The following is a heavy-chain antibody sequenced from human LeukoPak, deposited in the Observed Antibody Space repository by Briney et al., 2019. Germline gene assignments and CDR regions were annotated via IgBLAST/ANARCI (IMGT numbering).Heavy chain of an antibody. CDR2: IYYSGST. CDR1: GGSFSGYY. Sequence: SETLSLTCAVYGGSFSGYYWGWIRQPPGKGLEWIGSIYYSGSTYYNPSLKSRVTISVDTSKNQFSLKLSSVTAADTAVYYCASLGRITMVRGAQHFDYWGQGTLVTVSS. D-gene: IGHD3-10*01. J-gene: IGHJ4*02. CDR3: ASLGRITMVRGAQHFDY. V-gene: IGHV4-39*01.